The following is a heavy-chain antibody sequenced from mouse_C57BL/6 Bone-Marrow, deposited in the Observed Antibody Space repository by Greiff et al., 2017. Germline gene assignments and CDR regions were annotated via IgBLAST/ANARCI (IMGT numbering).Heavy chain of an antibody. V-gene: IGHV1-61*01. Sequence: QVQLQQPGAELVRPGSSVKLSCKASGYTFTSYWMDWVKQSPGQGLEWIGNIYPSDSETHYNQKFKDKATLTVDKSSSTAYMQLSSLTSEDSAVYYCARKLTGKWYFDVWGTGTTVTVSS. J-gene: IGHJ1*03. CDR1: GYTFTSYW. CDR2: IYPSDSET. D-gene: IGHD4-1*01. CDR3: ARKLTGKWYFDV.